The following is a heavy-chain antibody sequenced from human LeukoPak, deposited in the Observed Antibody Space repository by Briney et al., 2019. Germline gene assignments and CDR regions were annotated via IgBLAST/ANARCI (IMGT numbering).Heavy chain of an antibody. J-gene: IGHJ5*02. V-gene: IGHV4-38-2*01. Sequence: PSETLSLTCAVSGYSIGSGYYWGWIRQPPGKGLEWIGSIYFSGSTYYNPSLKSRVTISVDTSKNQFSLKLSSVTAADTAVYYCARGGLRYSLSSWFDPWGQGTLVTVSS. CDR2: IYFSGST. CDR1: GYSIGSGYY. D-gene: IGHD4-17*01. CDR3: ARGGLRYSLSSWFDP.